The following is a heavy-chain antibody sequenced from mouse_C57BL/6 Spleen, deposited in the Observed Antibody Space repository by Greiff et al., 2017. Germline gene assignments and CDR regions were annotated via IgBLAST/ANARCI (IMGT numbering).Heavy chain of an antibody. V-gene: IGHV1-64*01. J-gene: IGHJ4*01. Sequence: QVQLQQSGAELVKPGASVKMSCKASGYTFTTYLIQWVKQRPGQGLEWIGMINPYSGGTNYNEKFKGKATLTVDKSSSTAYLQLSRLTSADSAVYYCARGGARGAFDDWGQGTTVTVSS. CDR3: ARGGARGAFDD. CDR1: GYTFTTYL. CDR2: INPYSGGT.